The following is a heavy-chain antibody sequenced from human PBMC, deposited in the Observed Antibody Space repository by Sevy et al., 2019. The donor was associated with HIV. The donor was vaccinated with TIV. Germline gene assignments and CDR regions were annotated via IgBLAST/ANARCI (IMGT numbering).Heavy chain of an antibody. CDR2: ISYDGSNK. Sequence: GGSLRLSCAASGFTFSSYAMNWVRQAPGKGLEWVAVISYDGSNKYYADSVKGRFTISRDNSKNTLYLQMNSLRAEDTAVYYCARSGAVPSDDAFDIWGQGTMVTVSS. CDR3: ARSGAVPSDDAFDI. D-gene: IGHD6-6*01. V-gene: IGHV3-30*04. J-gene: IGHJ3*02. CDR1: GFTFSSYA.